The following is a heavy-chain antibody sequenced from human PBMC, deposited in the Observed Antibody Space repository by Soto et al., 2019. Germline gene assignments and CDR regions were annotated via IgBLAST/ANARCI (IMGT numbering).Heavy chain of an antibody. D-gene: IGHD4-17*01. J-gene: IGHJ6*02. Sequence: RRLSCAASGITFSTYAMSWVRRAPGKGLEWVSTIGSNGADKQYADFVKGRFTVSRDSSKSTLSLQMNSLRAEDTAVYYCAADYLRHNSLNGYYYSYGMDVWGQGTTVTVYS. V-gene: IGHV3-23*01. CDR3: AADYLRHNSLNGYYYSYGMDV. CDR1: GITFSTYA. CDR2: IGSNGADK.